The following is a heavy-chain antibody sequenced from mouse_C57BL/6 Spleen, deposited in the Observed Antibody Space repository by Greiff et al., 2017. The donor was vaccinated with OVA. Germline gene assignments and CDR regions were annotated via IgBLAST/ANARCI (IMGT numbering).Heavy chain of an antibody. CDR2: IYPGDGDT. V-gene: IGHV1-82*01. J-gene: IGHJ4*01. CDR3: AREGYGSSWNYAMDY. D-gene: IGHD1-1*01. Sequence: VQLQQSGPELVKPGASVKISCKASGYAFSSSWMNWVKQRPGKGLEWIGRIYPGDGDTNYNGKFKGKATLTADKSSSAAYMQLSSLTSEDSAVYFCAREGYGSSWNYAMDYWGQGTSVTVSS. CDR1: GYAFSSSW.